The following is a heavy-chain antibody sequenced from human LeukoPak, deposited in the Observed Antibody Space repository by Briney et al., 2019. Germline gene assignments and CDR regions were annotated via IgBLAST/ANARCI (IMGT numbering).Heavy chain of an antibody. V-gene: IGHV4-39*01. CDR2: IYYRGST. J-gene: IGHJ4*02. CDR3: ARRGGATVFDY. CDR1: GDSISSSSYY. D-gene: IGHD1-26*01. Sequence: SETLSLTCSVSGDSISSSSYYWGWIRQPPGKGLEWIGSIYYRGSTYYNPSLKSRVTIPVDTSKNQFSLKLSSMTAADTAVYYCARRGGATVFDYWGQGTLVTVSS.